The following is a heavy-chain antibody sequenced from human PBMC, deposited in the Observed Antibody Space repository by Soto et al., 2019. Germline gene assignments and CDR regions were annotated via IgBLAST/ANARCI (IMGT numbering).Heavy chain of an antibody. D-gene: IGHD2-2*01. CDR2: IDPSDSYT. Sequence: GESLKISCKGSGYSFTSYWISWVRQMPGKGLEWMGRIDPSDSYTNYSPSFKGHVTISADKSISTAYLQWSSLKASDTAMYYCARLRDCSSRNCRPYSGRDVWGQGTTVTVCS. V-gene: IGHV5-10-1*01. J-gene: IGHJ6*02. CDR3: ARLRDCSSRNCRPYSGRDV. CDR1: GYSFTSYW.